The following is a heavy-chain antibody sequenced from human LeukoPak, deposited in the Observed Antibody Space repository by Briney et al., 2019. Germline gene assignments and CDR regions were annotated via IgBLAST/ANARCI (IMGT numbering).Heavy chain of an antibody. V-gene: IGHV4-61*01. CDR2: IYYSGST. CDR1: GGSVSSGSYY. D-gene: IGHD4-17*01. Sequence: NTSETLSLTCTVSGGSVSSGSYYWSWIRQPPGKGLEWIGYIYYSGSTNYNPSLKSRVIMSVDTSKNQFSLKLTSVTAADTAVYYCARAYTGTWFDPWGQGTLVTAYS. J-gene: IGHJ5*02. CDR3: ARAYTGTWFDP.